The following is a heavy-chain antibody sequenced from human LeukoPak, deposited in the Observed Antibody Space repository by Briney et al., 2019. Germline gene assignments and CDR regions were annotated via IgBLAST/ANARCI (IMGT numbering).Heavy chain of an antibody. J-gene: IGHJ4*02. V-gene: IGHV3-21*01. CDR2: ISNRSSYI. Sequence: GGSLRLSCAASGFTFSSYSMNWVRQAPGKGLEWVSSISNRSSYIYYADSVKGRFTISRDNAKNSLYLQMNSLRAEDTAVYYCAIYYDSSGYYFEAVDYFDYWGQGTLVTVSS. D-gene: IGHD3-22*01. CDR3: AIYYDSSGYYFEAVDYFDY. CDR1: GFTFSSYS.